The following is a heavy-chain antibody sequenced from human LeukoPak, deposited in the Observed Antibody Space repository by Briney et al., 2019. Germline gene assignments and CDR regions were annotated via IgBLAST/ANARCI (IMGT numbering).Heavy chain of an antibody. Sequence: HPGGSLRLSCAASGFTFSTYSMSWVRQAPGKGLEWVSYISTSSSTIYYADSVKGRFTISRDNAKNSLYLQLNSLRDEDTAVYYCARSGNYDYWGQGTLSPSPQ. D-gene: IGHD1-1*01. CDR2: ISTSSSTI. J-gene: IGHJ4*02. CDR1: GFTFSTYS. V-gene: IGHV3-48*02. CDR3: ARSGNYDY.